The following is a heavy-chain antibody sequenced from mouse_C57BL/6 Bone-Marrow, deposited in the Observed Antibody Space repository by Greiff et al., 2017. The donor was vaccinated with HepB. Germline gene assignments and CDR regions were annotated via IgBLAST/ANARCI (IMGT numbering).Heavy chain of an antibody. J-gene: IGHJ4*01. Sequence: QVHLKQSGAELMKPGASVKLSCKATGYTFTGYWIEWVKQRPGHGLEWIGEILPGSGSTNYNEKFKGKATFTADTSSNTAYMQLSSLTTEDSAIYYCARPLMITTLAYYYAMDYWGQGTSVTVSS. CDR3: ARPLMITTLAYYYAMDY. D-gene: IGHD2-4*01. CDR1: GYTFTGYW. CDR2: ILPGSGST. V-gene: IGHV1-9*01.